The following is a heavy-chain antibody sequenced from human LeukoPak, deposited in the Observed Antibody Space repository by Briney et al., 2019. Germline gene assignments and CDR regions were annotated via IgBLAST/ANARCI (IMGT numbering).Heavy chain of an antibody. J-gene: IGHJ5*02. D-gene: IGHD6-6*01. V-gene: IGHV4-34*01. CDR2: INQSGRT. CDR3: AVRDGHSTSSGDT. Sequence: SETLSLTCGFYGGSFRNYYWSCIRQSPGKGLEWIGEINQSGRTNYNPSLKTRLTISVDTAKNLFSLNLTSVTAADTATYYCAVRDGHSTSSGDTWDQGTLVTVSS. CDR1: GGSFRNYY.